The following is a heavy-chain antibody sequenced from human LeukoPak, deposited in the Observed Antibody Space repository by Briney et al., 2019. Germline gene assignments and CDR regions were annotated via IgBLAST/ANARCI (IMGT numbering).Heavy chain of an antibody. Sequence: KPGGSLRLSCAASGFTFSSYSMNWVRQAPGKGLEWVSYISSSGSSIYYADSVKGRFTMSRDNAKNSLYLQMSSLSAEDTAVYYCTRPRTGTTDYWGQGTLVTVSS. J-gene: IGHJ4*02. CDR1: GFTFSSYS. CDR3: TRPRTGTTDY. CDR2: ISSSGSSI. D-gene: IGHD1-7*01. V-gene: IGHV3-21*01.